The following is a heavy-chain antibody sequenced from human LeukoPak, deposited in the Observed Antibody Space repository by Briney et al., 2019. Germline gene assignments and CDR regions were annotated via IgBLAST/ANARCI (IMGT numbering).Heavy chain of an antibody. CDR1: GGSFSGYY. J-gene: IGHJ6*02. D-gene: IGHD2-2*01. CDR2: INHSGST. Sequence: TSETLSLTCAVYGGSFSGYYWSWIRQPPGKGLEWIGEINHSGSTNYNPSLKSRVTISLDTSKNQFSLKLRSVTAADTAVYYCATQRDCSSTSCFSAYYGMDVWGQGTTVTVSS. V-gene: IGHV4-34*01. CDR3: ATQRDCSSTSCFSAYYGMDV.